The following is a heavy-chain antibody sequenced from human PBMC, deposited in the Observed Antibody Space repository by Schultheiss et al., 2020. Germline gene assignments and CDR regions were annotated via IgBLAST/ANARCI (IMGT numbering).Heavy chain of an antibody. Sequence: GGSLRLSCAASGFTFDDYAMHWVRQAPGKGLEWVSGISWNSGSIGYADSVKGRFTISRDNAKNSLYLQMNSLRAEDTALYYCAKDDYYGSGSYYSPLFDYWGQGTLVTVSS. CDR3: AKDDYYGSGSYYSPLFDY. J-gene: IGHJ4*02. D-gene: IGHD3-10*01. CDR1: GFTFDDYA. V-gene: IGHV3-9*01. CDR2: ISWNSGSI.